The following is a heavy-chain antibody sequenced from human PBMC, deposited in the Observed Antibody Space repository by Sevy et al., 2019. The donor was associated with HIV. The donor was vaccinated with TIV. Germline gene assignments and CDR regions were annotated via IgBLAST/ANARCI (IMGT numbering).Heavy chain of an antibody. CDR2: IYYSGST. CDR3: ARQGKWELPTLFDY. D-gene: IGHD1-26*01. V-gene: IGHV4-59*08. J-gene: IGHJ4*02. CDR1: GGSISSYY. Sequence: SETLSLTCTVSGGSISSYYWSWIRQPPGKGLEWIGYIYYSGSTNYNPSLKSRVTISVDTSMNQFSLKLSSVTAADTAVYYCARQGKWELPTLFDYWGQGTLVTVSS.